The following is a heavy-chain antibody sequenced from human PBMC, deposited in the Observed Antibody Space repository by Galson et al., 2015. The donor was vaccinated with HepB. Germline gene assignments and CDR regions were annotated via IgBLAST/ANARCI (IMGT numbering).Heavy chain of an antibody. J-gene: IGHJ4*02. CDR3: ARGRGVYSGSYLFDY. Sequence: SETLSLTCTVSGGSISSSSYYWGWTRQPPGKGLEWIGSIYYSGSTHYNPSLKSRVTISVDTSKNQFSLKLSSVTAADTAVYYCARGRGVYSGSYLFDYWGQGTLVTVSS. CDR2: IYYSGST. D-gene: IGHD1-26*01. V-gene: IGHV4-39*07. CDR1: GGSISSSSYY.